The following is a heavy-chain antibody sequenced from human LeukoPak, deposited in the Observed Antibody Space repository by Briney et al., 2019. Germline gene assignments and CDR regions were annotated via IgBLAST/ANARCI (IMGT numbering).Heavy chain of an antibody. CDR2: IWYDDSKK. V-gene: IGHV3-30*02. CDR1: GFTFSSYG. CDR3: ANAGADTSGYYPDY. D-gene: IGHD3-22*01. J-gene: IGHJ4*02. Sequence: GGSLRLSCAASGFTFSSYGMHWVRQAPGKGLDWVSVIWYDDSKKYYADTVKDRFTISRDNSKNTLYLQMNSLRAEDTAGYYCANAGADTSGYYPDYWGQGTLVTVSS.